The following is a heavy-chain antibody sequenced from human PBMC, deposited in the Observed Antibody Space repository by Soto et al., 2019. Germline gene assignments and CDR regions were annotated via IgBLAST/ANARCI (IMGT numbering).Heavy chain of an antibody. Sequence: QVQLMQSGAEVKKPGASVKVSCKASGDTFTDYYIHWVRQAPGQGLEWMGTVNPSGGHTTYAQHFLGRVTMTRDTSTSTPYMELTSLTSDYTAIYYRARGGHVVVVTAALDYWGQGTLVTVSS. V-gene: IGHV1-46*01. CDR2: VNPSGGHT. CDR1: GDTFTDYY. D-gene: IGHD2-21*02. CDR3: ARGGHVVVVTAALDY. J-gene: IGHJ4*02.